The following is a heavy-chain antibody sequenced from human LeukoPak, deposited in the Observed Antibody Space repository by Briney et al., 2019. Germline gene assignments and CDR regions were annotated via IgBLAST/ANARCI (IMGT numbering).Heavy chain of an antibody. J-gene: IGHJ3*02. CDR3: ARLAMVFDAFDI. D-gene: IGHD5-18*01. V-gene: IGHV3-9*01. Sequence: GGSLRLSCAASGFTFDDYAMHWVRQAPGKGLEWVSGISWNSGSIGYADSVKGRFTISRDNAKNSLYLQMNSLRAEDTAVYYCARLAMVFDAFDIWGQGIMVTVSS. CDR2: ISWNSGSI. CDR1: GFTFDDYA.